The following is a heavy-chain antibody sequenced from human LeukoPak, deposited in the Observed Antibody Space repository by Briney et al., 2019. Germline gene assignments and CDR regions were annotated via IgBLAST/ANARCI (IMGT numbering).Heavy chain of an antibody. V-gene: IGHV4-61*01. CDR1: GGSVSSGSYY. D-gene: IGHD4-17*01. Sequence: PSETLSLTCTVSGGSVSSGSYYWSWIRQPPGKGLEWIGYIYYSGSTNYNPSLKSRVTISVDTSKNQFSLKLSSVTAADTAVHYCARVRRGDYVPDYWGQGTLVTVSS. CDR2: IYYSGST. J-gene: IGHJ4*02. CDR3: ARVRRGDYVPDY.